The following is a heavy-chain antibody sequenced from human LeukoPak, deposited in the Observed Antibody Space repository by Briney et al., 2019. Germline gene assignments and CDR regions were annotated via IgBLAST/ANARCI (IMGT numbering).Heavy chain of an antibody. D-gene: IGHD6-13*01. CDR1: GFIFSTYG. CDR3: ARDPGLMRAAACGDY. Sequence: PGGSLRLSCAASGFIFSTYGMIWVRQAPGKGLEWIAYISSSSNPIHYADSVKGRFTISRDNAKNSLYLQLSSLRVEDTGVYYCARDPGLMRAAACGDYWGQGTLVIVSS. J-gene: IGHJ4*02. CDR2: ISSSSNPI. V-gene: IGHV3-48*01.